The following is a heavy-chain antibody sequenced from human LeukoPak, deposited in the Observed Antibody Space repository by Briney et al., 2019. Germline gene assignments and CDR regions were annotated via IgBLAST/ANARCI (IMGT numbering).Heavy chain of an antibody. J-gene: IGHJ6*03. CDR2: ISAYNGNT. D-gene: IGHD3-10*01. CDR1: GYTFTSYG. V-gene: IGHV1-18*01. Sequence: GASVKVSCKASGYTFTSYGISWVRQAPGQGLEWMGWISAYNGNTNYAQKLQGRVTMTTDTSTSTAYMELRSLRSDDTAVYYCARVVVRGVITVYYYYMDVWGKGTTVTVSS. CDR3: ARVVVRGVITVYYYYMDV.